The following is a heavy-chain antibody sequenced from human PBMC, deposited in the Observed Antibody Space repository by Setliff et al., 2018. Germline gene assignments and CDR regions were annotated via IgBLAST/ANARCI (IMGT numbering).Heavy chain of an antibody. CDR2: INTNTGNP. CDR1: GYTFTTYA. D-gene: IGHD3-10*01. CDR3: ARASRFGTVKWRGDYYMDV. J-gene: IGHJ6*03. Sequence: ASVKVSCKASGYTFTTYAMGWMRQAPGQRLEWMGWINTNTGNPSYAQGFTGRFVFSLDTSVSTAYLQISSLKPEDTAVYYCARASRFGTVKWRGDYYMDVWGKGTTVTRLL. V-gene: IGHV7-4-1*02.